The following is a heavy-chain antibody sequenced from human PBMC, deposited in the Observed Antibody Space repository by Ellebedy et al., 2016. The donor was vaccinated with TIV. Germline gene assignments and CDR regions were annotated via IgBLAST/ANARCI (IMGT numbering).Heavy chain of an antibody. CDR3: AKPSVGHCISAICYVFDY. D-gene: IGHD2-2*01. V-gene: IGHV3-30*18. J-gene: IGHJ4*02. Sequence: GESLKISCAASGFTFSSYSMHWVRQAPGKGLEWVAALSYDGSNEYYAESVKGRFTISRDSSKNTLYLQMNSLEAEDTAVYYCAKPSVGHCISAICYVFDYWGQGTQVTVSS. CDR1: GFTFSSYS. CDR2: LSYDGSNE.